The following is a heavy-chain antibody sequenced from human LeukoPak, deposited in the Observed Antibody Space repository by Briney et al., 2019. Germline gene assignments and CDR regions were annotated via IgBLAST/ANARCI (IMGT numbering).Heavy chain of an antibody. J-gene: IGHJ2*01. Sequence: SQTLSLTCTVSGGSISSGDYYWSWIRQPPGKGLEWIGYIYYSGSTYYNPSLKGRVTISVDTSKNQFSLKLSSVTAADTAVYYCARSGPMVRGAPYWYFDLWGRGTLVTVSS. CDR3: ARSGPMVRGAPYWYFDL. D-gene: IGHD3-10*01. V-gene: IGHV4-30-4*01. CDR2: IYYSGST. CDR1: GGSISSGDYY.